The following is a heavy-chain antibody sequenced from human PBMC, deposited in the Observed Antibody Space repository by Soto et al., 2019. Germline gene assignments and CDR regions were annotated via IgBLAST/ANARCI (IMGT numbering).Heavy chain of an antibody. Sequence: TMSLTCTVSTDSISSGNHYWSWIRQPPGKGLEWIGYIFHSGTANYNPTRKSRISTSVDTPKSQSSLKMGSVTAAETAVYYCARTAYGTDYFDPWGQGTLVTVSS. CDR1: TDSISSGNHY. V-gene: IGHV4-30-4*01. D-gene: IGHD1-1*01. CDR2: IFHSGTA. J-gene: IGHJ5*02. CDR3: ARTAYGTDYFDP.